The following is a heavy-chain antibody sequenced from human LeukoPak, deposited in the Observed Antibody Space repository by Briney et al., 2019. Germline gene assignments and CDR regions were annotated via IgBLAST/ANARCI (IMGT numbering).Heavy chain of an antibody. CDR3: ARNYYDSSGYYYVLDY. CDR2: IWYDGSNK. D-gene: IGHD3-22*01. J-gene: IGHJ4*02. V-gene: IGHV3-33*01. Sequence: PGRSLRLSCAASGFTFSSYGMHWVRQAPGKGLEWVAVIWYDGSNKYYADSVKGRFTISRDNSKNTLYLQMNSLRAEDTAVYYCARNYYDSSGYYYVLDYWGQGTLVTVSS. CDR1: GFTFSSYG.